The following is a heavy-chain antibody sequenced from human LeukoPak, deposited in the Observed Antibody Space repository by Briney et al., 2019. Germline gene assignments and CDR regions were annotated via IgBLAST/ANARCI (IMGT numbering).Heavy chain of an antibody. CDR1: GGSTNSGGHY. V-gene: IGHV4-31*03. J-gene: IGHJ6*02. CDR3: ASAIYCSSTSCYPGGYGMDV. Sequence: SETLSLTCTVSGGSTNSGGHYWSWIRQHPGKGLEWIGYIYYSGSTYYNPSLKSRVTISVDTSKNQFSLKLSSVTAADTAVYYCASAIYCSSTSCYPGGYGMDVWGQGTTVTVSS. D-gene: IGHD2-2*01. CDR2: IYYSGST.